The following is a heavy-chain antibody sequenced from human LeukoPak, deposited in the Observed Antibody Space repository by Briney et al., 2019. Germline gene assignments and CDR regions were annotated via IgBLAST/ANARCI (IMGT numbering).Heavy chain of an antibody. CDR1: GFTFSSYA. CDR3: ANDFDY. Sequence: GGSLGLSCAASGFTFSSYAMSWVRQAPGKGLEWVSLISGSGDSTYYADSVKGRFTISRDNSKNTLYLQMNTLRAEDTALYYCANDFDYWGQGTLVTVSS. V-gene: IGHV3-23*01. J-gene: IGHJ4*02. CDR2: ISGSGDST.